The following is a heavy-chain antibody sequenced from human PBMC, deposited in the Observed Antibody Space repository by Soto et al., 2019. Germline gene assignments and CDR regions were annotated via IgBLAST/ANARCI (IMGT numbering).Heavy chain of an antibody. V-gene: IGHV3-30-3*01. CDR2: ISSDGTNK. J-gene: IGHJ4*02. D-gene: IGHD1-26*01. Sequence: QVQLVGSGGGVVQPGTSLRLSCAASGFTFSIYAMHWVRQAPEKGLEWVAVISSDGTNKNHADSVRGRFRISRDNSNNMMQLQMDNMRVDDTGVYYCAGSNSEAGWGQFDYWGQGNLVTVSS. CDR3: AGSNSEAGWGQFDY. CDR1: GFTFSIYA.